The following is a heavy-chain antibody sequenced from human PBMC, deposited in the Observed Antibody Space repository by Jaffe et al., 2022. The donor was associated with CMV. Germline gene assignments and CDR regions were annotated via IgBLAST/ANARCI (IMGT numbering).Heavy chain of an antibody. Sequence: QVQLQESGPGLVKPSETLSLTCTVSGGSISSYYWSWIRQPPGKGLEWIGYIYYSGSTNYNPSLKSRVTISVDTSKNQFSLKLSSVTAADTAVYYCARAHKGVTGTTRLDYWGQGTLVTVSS. J-gene: IGHJ4*02. CDR3: ARAHKGVTGTTRLDY. CDR1: GGSISSYY. D-gene: IGHD1-7*01. CDR2: IYYSGST. V-gene: IGHV4-59*01.